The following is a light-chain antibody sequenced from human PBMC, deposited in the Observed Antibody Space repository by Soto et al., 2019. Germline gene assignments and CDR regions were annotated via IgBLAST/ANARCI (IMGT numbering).Light chain of an antibody. CDR2: AAS. CDR1: QSISSY. Sequence: DIQMTQSPSSLSASVGDRVTITCRASQSISSYVSWFQQQAGEAPRLLMYAASSLPSGVPSRFIGSGSGTDFTLTISSLQPADFATYYCQQNYSPPLSFGGGTKVE. CDR3: QQNYSPPLS. J-gene: IGKJ4*01. V-gene: IGKV1-39*01.